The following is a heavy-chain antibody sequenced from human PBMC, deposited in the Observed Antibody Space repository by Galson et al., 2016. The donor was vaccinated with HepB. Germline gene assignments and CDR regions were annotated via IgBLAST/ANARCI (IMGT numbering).Heavy chain of an antibody. CDR3: TTGGKTGTTKGGYCYYGLDV. Sequence: SLRLSCAASEFTFSDAWMSWVRQAPGKGLEWVGRIKRKTDGGTTDYGAPVKGRFTISRDDSKNTLYLQMNSLKTEDTAVYYCTTGGKTGTTKGGYCYYGLDVWGQGTTVTVSS. V-gene: IGHV3-15*01. CDR2: IKRKTDGGTT. D-gene: IGHD1-7*01. CDR1: EFTFSDAW. J-gene: IGHJ6*02.